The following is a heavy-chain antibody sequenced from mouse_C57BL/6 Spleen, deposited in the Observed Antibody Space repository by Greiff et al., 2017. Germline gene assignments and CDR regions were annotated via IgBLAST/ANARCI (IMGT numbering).Heavy chain of an antibody. D-gene: IGHD1-1*01. V-gene: IGHV1-55*01. CDR2: IYPGSGST. CDR1: GYTFTSYW. J-gene: IGHJ3*01. Sequence: QVQLQQPGAELVKPGASVKMSCKASGYTFTSYWITWVKQRPGQGLEWIGDIYPGSGSTNYNEKFKSKATLTVDTSSSTAYMQLRLLTPEDSAVSYRALYYPPSYGFAYWGQGTLVTVSA. CDR3: ALYYPPSYGFAY.